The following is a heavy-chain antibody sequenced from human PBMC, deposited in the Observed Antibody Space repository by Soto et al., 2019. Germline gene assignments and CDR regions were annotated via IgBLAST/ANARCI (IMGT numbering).Heavy chain of an antibody. J-gene: IGHJ5*02. CDR2: INVYNGNT. CDR3: ARGVGSGSYYNQYNWFDP. Sequence: ASVKVSCKASGYTFTNNGIRWVRQAPGQGLEWMGWINVYNGNTKYAQKVQGRVTMTTDTSTSTAYMELRSLRSDDTAVYYCARGVGSGSYYNQYNWFDPWGQGTLVTVSS. CDR1: GYTFTNNG. V-gene: IGHV1-18*01. D-gene: IGHD3-10*01.